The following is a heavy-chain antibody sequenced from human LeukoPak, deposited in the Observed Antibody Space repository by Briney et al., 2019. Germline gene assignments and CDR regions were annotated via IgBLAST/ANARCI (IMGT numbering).Heavy chain of an antibody. Sequence: GASLKISCKGSGYSFTSYWIGWVRQMPGKGLEWMGIIYPGDSDTRYSPSFQGQVTISADKSISTAYLQWSSLKASDTAMYYCARLSIFGAIEVYYMDVWGKGTTVTVSS. J-gene: IGHJ6*03. CDR3: ARLSIFGAIEVYYMDV. V-gene: IGHV5-51*01. D-gene: IGHD3-3*01. CDR2: IYPGDSDT. CDR1: GYSFTSYW.